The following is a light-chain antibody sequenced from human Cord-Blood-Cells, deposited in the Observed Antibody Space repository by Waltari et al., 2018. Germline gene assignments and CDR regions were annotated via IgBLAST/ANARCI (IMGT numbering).Light chain of an antibody. J-gene: IGLJ3*02. CDR3: SSYTSSSTWV. CDR1: SSDVGGYNY. V-gene: IGLV2-14*01. Sequence: QSALTQPASVSGSPGQSITISCTGTSSDVGGYNYVSWYQQPPGKAPKLMIYDVSNRPSGVSNRFSGSKSGNTASLTISGLQADDEADYYCSSYTSSSTWVFGGGTKLTVL. CDR2: DVS.